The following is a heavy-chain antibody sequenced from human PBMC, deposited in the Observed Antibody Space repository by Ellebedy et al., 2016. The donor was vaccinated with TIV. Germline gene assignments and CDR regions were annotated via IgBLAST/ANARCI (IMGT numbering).Heavy chain of an antibody. CDR3: ATANGGYDPGALDI. CDR2: ITDSGST. J-gene: IGHJ3*02. CDR1: GGSASFYR. D-gene: IGHD5-12*01. Sequence: MPSETLSLTCAVAGGSASFYRWAWIRQPPGKGLEWIGEITDSGSTNYNPSLKNRVTVSIDMSMKQFSLILNSATAADTAVYYCATANGGYDPGALDIWGLGTVVTVSS. V-gene: IGHV4-34*01.